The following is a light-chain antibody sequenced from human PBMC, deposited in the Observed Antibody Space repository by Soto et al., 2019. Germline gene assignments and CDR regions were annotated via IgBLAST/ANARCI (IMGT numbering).Light chain of an antibody. CDR2: EVS. J-gene: IGLJ2*01. Sequence: QSALTQPASVSGSPGQSITISCSGTSSDVGGYNFVSWYQQHPGKAPQLVIYEVSDRPSGVSDRFSGSKSGNTASLTISGLQAEDEADYYCSSYTSSNTYVVFGGGTSSPS. CDR3: SSYTSSNTYVV. V-gene: IGLV2-14*01. CDR1: SSDVGGYNF.